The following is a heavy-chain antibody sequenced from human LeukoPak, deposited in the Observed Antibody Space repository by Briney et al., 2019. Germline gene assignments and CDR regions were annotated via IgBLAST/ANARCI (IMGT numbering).Heavy chain of an antibody. D-gene: IGHD6-13*01. CDR3: GRDGLATPWGYGMDV. V-gene: IGHV1-2*04. J-gene: IGHJ6*02. CDR2: INPNSGGT. Sequence: ASVKVSCKASGYTFTGYYMHWVRQAPGQGLEWMGWINPNSGGTNYAQKFQGWVTMTRDTSISTAYMELSRLRSDDTAVYYCGRDGLATPWGYGMDVWGQGTTVTVSS. CDR1: GYTFTGYY.